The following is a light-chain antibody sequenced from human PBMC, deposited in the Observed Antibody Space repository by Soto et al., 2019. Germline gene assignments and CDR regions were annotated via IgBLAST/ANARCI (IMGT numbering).Light chain of an antibody. Sequence: DIQMTQFPSTLSASVGDRVTITCRASQSISRWLAWHQQKPGKAPEVLIYKASTLESGVPSRFSGSGSGTEFTLTISSLQPDDFANYYCQQYNSYPLTFGGGTKVEIK. CDR2: KAS. J-gene: IGKJ4*01. CDR1: QSISRW. CDR3: QQYNSYPLT. V-gene: IGKV1-5*03.